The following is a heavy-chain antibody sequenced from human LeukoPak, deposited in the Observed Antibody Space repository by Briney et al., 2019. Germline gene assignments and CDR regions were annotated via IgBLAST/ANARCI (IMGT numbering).Heavy chain of an antibody. CDR2: IYTSGST. V-gene: IGHV4-4*07. CDR1: GGSISTYY. J-gene: IGHJ6*03. Sequence: TASETLSLTCTVSGGSISTYYWSWIRQPAGKGLEWIGRIYTSGSTNYNPSLKSRVTISVDTSKNQFSLKLSSVTAADTAVYYCARDYYDSSGYYPKSYYMDVWGKGTTVTVSS. D-gene: IGHD3-22*01. CDR3: ARDYYDSSGYYPKSYYMDV.